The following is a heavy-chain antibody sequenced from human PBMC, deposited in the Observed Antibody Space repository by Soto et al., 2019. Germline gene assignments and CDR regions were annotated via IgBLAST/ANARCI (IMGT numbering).Heavy chain of an antibody. CDR1: GFTFSSYS. J-gene: IGHJ4*02. CDR2: ISSSSSYI. CDR3: ARSYSSSWYEQTSPFDY. V-gene: IGHV3-21*01. Sequence: TGGSLRLSCAASGFTFSSYSMNWVRQAPGKGLEWVSSISSSSSYIYYADSVKGRFTISRDNAKNSLYLQMNSLRAEDTAVYYCARSYSSSWYEQTSPFDYWGQGTLVTVSS. D-gene: IGHD6-13*01.